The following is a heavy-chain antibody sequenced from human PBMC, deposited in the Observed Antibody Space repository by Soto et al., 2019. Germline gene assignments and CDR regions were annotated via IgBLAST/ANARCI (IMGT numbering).Heavy chain of an antibody. CDR2: ISAYNGNT. J-gene: IGHJ6*02. Sequence: ASVKVSCKASGYTFTNYSISWVRQAPGQGLEWMGWISAYNGNTNYAQKLQGRVTMTTDTSTSTAYMELRSLRSDGTAVYYCARGAYDYGSGSYYLRYYGMDVWGQGTTVTVSS. V-gene: IGHV1-18*04. D-gene: IGHD3-10*01. CDR3: ARGAYDYGSGSYYLRYYGMDV. CDR1: GYTFTNYS.